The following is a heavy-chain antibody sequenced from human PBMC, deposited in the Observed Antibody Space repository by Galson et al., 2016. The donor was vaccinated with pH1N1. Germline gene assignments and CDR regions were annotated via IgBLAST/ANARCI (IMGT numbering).Heavy chain of an antibody. Sequence: SLRLACAASGFTFSSYGMHWVRQAPGKGLLWVARTNGDGSNTNDADSVKGRFTISRDNAKNTLYLQMDSLRAEDTAVYYCARGVDTGGRWGQGTLVTVSS. CDR2: TNGDGSNT. CDR3: ARGVDTGGR. D-gene: IGHD5-18*01. V-gene: IGHV3-74*01. CDR1: GFTFSSYG. J-gene: IGHJ4*02.